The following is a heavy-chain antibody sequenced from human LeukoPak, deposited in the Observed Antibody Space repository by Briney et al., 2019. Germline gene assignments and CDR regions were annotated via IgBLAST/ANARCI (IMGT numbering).Heavy chain of an antibody. CDR3: ATDYYYGSGSHGDFQH. CDR2: FDPEDGET. Sequence: GASVKVSRKVSGYTLTELSTHWVRQAPGKGLEWMGGFDPEDGETIYAQRFQGRVTMTEDTSTDTAYMELSSLRSEDTAVYYCATDYYYGSGSHGDFQHWGQGTLVTVSS. J-gene: IGHJ1*01. CDR1: GYTLTELS. D-gene: IGHD3-10*01. V-gene: IGHV1-24*01.